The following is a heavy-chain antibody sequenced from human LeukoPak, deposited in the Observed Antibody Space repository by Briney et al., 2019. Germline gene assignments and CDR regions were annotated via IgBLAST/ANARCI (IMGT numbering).Heavy chain of an antibody. CDR3: ARSPPHSSWYVVARDHNWFDP. CDR1: GYTFTSYG. D-gene: IGHD6-13*01. J-gene: IGHJ5*02. V-gene: IGHV1-18*01. CDR2: ISAYNGNT. Sequence: ASVKVSCKASGYTFTSYGISWVRQAPGQGLEWMGWISAYNGNTNYAQKLQGRVTMTTDTSTSTAYMELRSLRSDDTAVYYCARSPPHSSWYVVARDHNWFDPWGQGTLVTVSS.